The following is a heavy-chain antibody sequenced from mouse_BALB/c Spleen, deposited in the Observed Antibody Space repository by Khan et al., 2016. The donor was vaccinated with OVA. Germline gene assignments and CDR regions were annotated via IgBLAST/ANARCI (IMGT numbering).Heavy chain of an antibody. J-gene: IGHJ4*01. Sequence: GQLQQSGAELVRPGALVKLSCKASGFNITDYYVHWVKQRPEQGLEWIGWIDPENGNTIYDPKFQGKASITADTSSNKAYLQLSSLTSEDTAVYYCSRRDYEASDYWGQGTSVTVSS. CDR2: IDPENGNT. V-gene: IGHV14-1*02. D-gene: IGHD2-4*01. CDR1: GFNITDYY. CDR3: SRRDYEASDY.